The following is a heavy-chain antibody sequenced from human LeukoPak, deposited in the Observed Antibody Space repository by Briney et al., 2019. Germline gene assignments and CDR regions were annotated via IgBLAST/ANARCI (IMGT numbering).Heavy chain of an antibody. CDR1: GCTFTSYG. J-gene: IGHJ6*02. Sequence: EASVKVSCKASGCTFTSYGISWVRQAPGQGLEWMGWISAYNGNTNYAQKLQGRVTMTTDTSTSTAYTELRSLRSDDTAVYYCARMEASYSSSWYGYYYYYGMDVWGQGTTVTVSS. CDR2: ISAYNGNT. D-gene: IGHD6-13*01. CDR3: ARMEASYSSSWYGYYYYYGMDV. V-gene: IGHV1-18*01.